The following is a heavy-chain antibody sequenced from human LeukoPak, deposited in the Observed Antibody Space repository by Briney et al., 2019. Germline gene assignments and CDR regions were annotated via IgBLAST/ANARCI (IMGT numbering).Heavy chain of an antibody. D-gene: IGHD6-13*01. J-gene: IGHJ6*02. V-gene: IGHV4-31*03. CDR2: IYYSGST. CDR1: GGSISSGGYY. CDR3: ARDSIAAAGTFGVLPYGMDV. Sequence: SETLSLTCTVSGGSISSGGYYWSWIRQHPGKGLEWIGYIYYSGSTYYNPSLKSRVTISVDTSKNQFSLKLSSVAAADTAVYYCARDSIAAAGTFGVLPYGMDVWGQGTTVTVSS.